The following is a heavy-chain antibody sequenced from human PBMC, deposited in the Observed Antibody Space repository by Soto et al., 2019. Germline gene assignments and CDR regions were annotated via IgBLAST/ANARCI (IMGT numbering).Heavy chain of an antibody. CDR3: ARERPVVPDATPAPLLRYDVGV. Sequence: EVQLVESGGGLVQPGGSLRLSCAASGFTVSSNYMSWVRQAPGTGLEWVSVIYSGGSTYYADSVKGRFTISGDNSKNTLYLQMNSMRAEETAVYYCARERPVVPDATPAPLLRYDVGVRGKGTTVTVYS. V-gene: IGHV3-66*01. CDR2: IYSGGST. J-gene: IGHJ6*03. D-gene: IGHD2-2*02. CDR1: GFTVSSNY.